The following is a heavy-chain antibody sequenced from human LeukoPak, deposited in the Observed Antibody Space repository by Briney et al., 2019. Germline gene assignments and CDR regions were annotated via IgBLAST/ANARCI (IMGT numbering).Heavy chain of an antibody. Sequence: GESLQISCEGSGYSFSSYWIGWVRQMPGEGLEWMGVIYPGDSDTKYSPSFQGQVTMSADKSISTAYLQWSSLKASDTAMYYCARHFGTTFDYWGQGTLVTVSS. CDR3: ARHFGTTFDY. CDR2: IYPGDSDT. J-gene: IGHJ4*02. D-gene: IGHD3/OR15-3a*01. CDR1: GYSFSSYW. V-gene: IGHV5-51*01.